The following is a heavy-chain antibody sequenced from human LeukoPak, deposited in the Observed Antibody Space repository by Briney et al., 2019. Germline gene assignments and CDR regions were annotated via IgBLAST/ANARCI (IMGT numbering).Heavy chain of an antibody. D-gene: IGHD6-6*01. J-gene: IGHJ4*02. CDR3: ARESSWGNFDY. CDR1: IGPISSCY. V-gene: IGHV4-59*01. CDR2: IYYSGST. Sequence: PSVTLSLPCTVSIGPISSCYESWIPHPPGKALEGIGYIYYSGSTNYHPSLKSRVTISVDTSKNQFSLKLSYVPAADTAVYFCARESSWGNFDYWGQGALVTVSS.